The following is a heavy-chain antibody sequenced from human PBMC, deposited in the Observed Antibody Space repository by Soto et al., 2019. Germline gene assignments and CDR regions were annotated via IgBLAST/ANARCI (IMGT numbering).Heavy chain of an antibody. V-gene: IGHV3-23*01. J-gene: IGHJ6*02. D-gene: IGHD4-17*01. Sequence: EVQLLESGGGLEQPGGSLRLSCAVSGFTFSSFAVTWVRQAPGKGLEWVSGISGDGISTYYTDSVEGRFTSSRDNSKNTPYMQMNSLRVKDTAVYFWARVGWRAVTSDAGDHCHYDGMDVWGQGTTVTVSS. CDR1: GFTFSSFA. CDR2: ISGDGIST. CDR3: ARVGWRAVTSDAGDHCHYDGMDV.